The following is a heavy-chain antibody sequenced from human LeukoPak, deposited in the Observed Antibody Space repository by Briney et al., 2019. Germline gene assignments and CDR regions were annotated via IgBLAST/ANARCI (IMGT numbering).Heavy chain of an antibody. V-gene: IGHV1-18*01. CDR2: ISAYNGNT. Sequence: ASVKVSCKASGYTFTSYGISWVRQAPGQGLEWMGWISAYNGNTNYAQKLQGRVTMTTDTYTSTAYMELRSLRSDDTAVYYCARSGQLLGYCSGGSCYRNYMDVWGKGTTVTVSS. CDR3: ARSGQLLGYCSGGSCYRNYMDV. J-gene: IGHJ6*03. CDR1: GYTFTSYG. D-gene: IGHD2-15*01.